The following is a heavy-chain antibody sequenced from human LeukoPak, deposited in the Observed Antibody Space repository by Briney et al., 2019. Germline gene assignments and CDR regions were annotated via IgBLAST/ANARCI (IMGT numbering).Heavy chain of an antibody. CDR3: ARHLYSGSYPYYFDY. CDR1: GGSISSRSYY. J-gene: IGHJ4*02. Sequence: SETLSLTRTVSGGSISSRSYYWGWIRQPPGKGLEWIGSIYYSGNIYYNPSLKSRVTISVDTSKNQFSLRLSSVTAADTTVYYCARHLYSGSYPYYFDYWGQGTLVTVSS. V-gene: IGHV4-39*01. D-gene: IGHD1-26*01. CDR2: IYYSGNI.